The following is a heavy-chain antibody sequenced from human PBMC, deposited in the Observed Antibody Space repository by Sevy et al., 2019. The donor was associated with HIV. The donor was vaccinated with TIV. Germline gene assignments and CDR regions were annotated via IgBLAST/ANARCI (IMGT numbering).Heavy chain of an antibody. J-gene: IGHJ4*02. Sequence: SETLSLTCTVSGGSISSYYWSWIRQPPGKGLEWIGYIYYRGSTNYNPSLKSRVTISVDTSKNQFSRKLSSVTAADTAVYYCARGPSREVTMIVVVKGGFDYWGQGTLVTVSS. V-gene: IGHV4-59*01. D-gene: IGHD3-22*01. CDR3: ARGPSREVTMIVVVKGGFDY. CDR1: GGSISSYY. CDR2: IYYRGST.